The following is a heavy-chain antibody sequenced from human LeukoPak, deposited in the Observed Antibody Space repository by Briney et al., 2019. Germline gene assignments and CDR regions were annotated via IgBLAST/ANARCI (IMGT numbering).Heavy chain of an antibody. CDR1: GYTFTSYG. V-gene: IGHV1-18*01. D-gene: IGHD2-15*01. CDR2: ISAYNGNT. J-gene: IGHJ6*02. CDR3: ASCGYGSCYSNYYYYYGMDV. Sequence: GASVKVSCKASGYTFTSYGISWVRQAPGQGLEWMGWISAYNGNTNYAQKLQGRVTMTTDTSTSTAYMELRSLRSDDTAVYYCASCGYGSCYSNYYYYYGMDVWGQGTTVTVSS.